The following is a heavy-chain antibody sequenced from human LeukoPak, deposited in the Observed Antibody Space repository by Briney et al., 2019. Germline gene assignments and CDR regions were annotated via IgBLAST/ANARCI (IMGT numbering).Heavy chain of an antibody. J-gene: IGHJ6*02. CDR3: ARDRGYSYGYPLLDYYYYGMDI. Sequence: ASVKVSCKASGYTFTSYGISWVRQAPGQGLEWMGLISAYNGNTNYAQKLQGRVTMTTDTSTSTAYMELRSLRSDDTAVYYCARDRGYSYGYPLLDYYYYGMDIWGQGTTVTVSS. V-gene: IGHV1-18*01. CDR2: ISAYNGNT. CDR1: GYTFTSYG. D-gene: IGHD5-18*01.